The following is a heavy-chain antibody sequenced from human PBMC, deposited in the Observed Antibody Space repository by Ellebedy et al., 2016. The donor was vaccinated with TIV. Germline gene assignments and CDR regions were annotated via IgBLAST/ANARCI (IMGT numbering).Heavy chain of an antibody. V-gene: IGHV4-59*08. CDR1: GGSISSYY. Sequence: MPSETLSLTCTVSGGSISSYYWRRIRQPPGKGLEWIGYIYYSGSTNYNPSLKSRVTISVDTSKNQFSLKLSSVTAADTAVYYCARARGWLRSHFDYWGQGTLVTVSS. CDR3: ARARGWLRSHFDY. CDR2: IYYSGST. D-gene: IGHD5-12*01. J-gene: IGHJ4*02.